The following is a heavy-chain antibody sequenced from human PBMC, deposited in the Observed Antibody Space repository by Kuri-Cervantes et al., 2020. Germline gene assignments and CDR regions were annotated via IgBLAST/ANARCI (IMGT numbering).Heavy chain of an antibody. J-gene: IGHJ4*02. CDR2: ITTSSSTI. Sequence: GESLKISCTASGFTFSSNSMNWVRQAPGKGLEWISYITTSSSTIYYADSVKGRFTISRDSSKNTLYLQMNSLRAEDTAVYYCAKGGDSSGYYRPDYWGQGTLVTVSS. CDR3: AKGGDSSGYYRPDY. V-gene: IGHV3-48*01. D-gene: IGHD3-22*01. CDR1: GFTFSSNS.